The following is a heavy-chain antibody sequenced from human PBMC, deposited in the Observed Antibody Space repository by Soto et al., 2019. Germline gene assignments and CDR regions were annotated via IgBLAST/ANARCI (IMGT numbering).Heavy chain of an antibody. D-gene: IGHD2-15*01. V-gene: IGHV3-33*01. CDR3: ARDGCSGRSCYSGWFDP. CDR1: GFTFSSYG. CDR2: IWYDGSNK. J-gene: IGHJ5*02. Sequence: LXLSCAASGFTFSSYGMHWVRQAPGKGLEWVAVIWYDGSNKYYADSVKGRFTISRDNSKNTLYLQMSSLRAEDTAVYYCARDGCSGRSCYSGWFDPWGQGTLVTVSS.